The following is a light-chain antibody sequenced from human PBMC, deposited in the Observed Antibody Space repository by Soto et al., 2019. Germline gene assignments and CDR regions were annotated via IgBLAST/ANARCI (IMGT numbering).Light chain of an antibody. CDR1: ENIAKY. J-gene: IGKJ4*01. CDR3: QQGFSTRALT. Sequence: DIQMTQSPSSLSASVGDRVTITCRASENIAKYLNWYQQKQGKAPKILIYGASSLQSGVPSRFSGSESGTDFTLTISSLQPEDFAIYYCQQGFSTRALTFGGGTKVEIK. CDR2: GAS. V-gene: IGKV1-39*01.